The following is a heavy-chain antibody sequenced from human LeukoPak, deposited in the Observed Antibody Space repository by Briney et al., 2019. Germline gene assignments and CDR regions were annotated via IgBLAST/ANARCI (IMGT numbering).Heavy chain of an antibody. D-gene: IGHD6-19*01. V-gene: IGHV4-34*01. CDR1: GGSFSGYY. Sequence: SETLSLTCAVYGGSFSGYYWSWIRQPPGKGLEWIGEINHSGSTNYNPSLKSRVTISVDTSKNQFSLKLSFVTAADTAVYYCARGRRSSGWYIPTYYYYYGMDVWGQGTTVTVSS. J-gene: IGHJ6*02. CDR3: ARGRRSSGWYIPTYYYYYGMDV. CDR2: INHSGST.